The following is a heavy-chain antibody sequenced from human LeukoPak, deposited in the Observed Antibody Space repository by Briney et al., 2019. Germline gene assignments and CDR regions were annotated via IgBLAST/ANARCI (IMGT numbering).Heavy chain of an antibody. V-gene: IGHV4-59*01. CDR3: ARGGSSGYDPFDY. Sequence: SETLSLTCTVSGGSIRNYYWSWIRQPPEKGLEWIGYTFYSGSTNYNPSLKSRVTISVDTSKNQFSLKLSSVTAADTAVYYCARGGSSGYDPFDYWGQGTLGTVSS. D-gene: IGHD5-12*01. CDR1: GGSIRNYY. CDR2: TFYSGST. J-gene: IGHJ4*02.